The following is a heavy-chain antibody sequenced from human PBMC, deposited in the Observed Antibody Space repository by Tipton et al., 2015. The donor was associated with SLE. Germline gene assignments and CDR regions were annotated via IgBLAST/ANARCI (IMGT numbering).Heavy chain of an antibody. CDR1: GYSISGGYY. J-gene: IGHJ6*03. Sequence: TLSLTCAVSGYSISGGYYWGWIRQPPGRGLEWIGSMFHSGNTYHNPSLKSRVTISIDTSKHQLSLKLNSVTAADTAVYYCARHVAWPGYYIDVWGKGTTVTVSS. CDR2: MFHSGNT. CDR3: ARHVAWPGYYIDV. V-gene: IGHV4-38-2*01. D-gene: IGHD2-15*01.